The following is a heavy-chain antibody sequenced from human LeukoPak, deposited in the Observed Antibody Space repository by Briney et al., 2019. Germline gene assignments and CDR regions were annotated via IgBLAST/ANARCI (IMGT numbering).Heavy chain of an antibody. CDR2: MYLSGTT. CDR3: ARGLVGLTPHAGVFQI. D-gene: IGHD1-26*01. Sequence: SETLSLTCTVSGDSINSLDLWSWVRQPPGKGLEWIGEMYLSGTTHSNPSVKSRVTISIDKSKNQFFLNLSSVTAADTAVYYCARGLVGLTPHAGVFQIWGQGTKVTVYS. J-gene: IGHJ3*02. V-gene: IGHV4-4*02. CDR1: GDSINSLDL.